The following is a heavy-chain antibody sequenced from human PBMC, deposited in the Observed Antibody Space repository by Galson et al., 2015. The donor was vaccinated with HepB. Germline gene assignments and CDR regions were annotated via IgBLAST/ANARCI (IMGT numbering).Heavy chain of an antibody. J-gene: IGHJ4*02. V-gene: IGHV1-24*01. CDR1: GYTLTELS. Sequence: SVKVSCKVSGYTLTELSMHWVRQAPGKGLEWMGGFDPEDGETICAQKFQGRVTMTEDTSTDTAYMELSSLRSEDTAVYYCATGPYSSSWYSLDYWGQGTLVTVSS. D-gene: IGHD6-13*01. CDR3: ATGPYSSSWYSLDY. CDR2: FDPEDGET.